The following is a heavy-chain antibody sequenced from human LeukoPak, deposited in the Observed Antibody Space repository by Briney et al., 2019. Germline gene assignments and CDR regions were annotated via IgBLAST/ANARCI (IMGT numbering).Heavy chain of an antibody. J-gene: IGHJ4*02. CDR1: GGSISSGGYY. CDR2: IYYSGST. Sequence: PSETLSLTCTVSGGSISSGGYYWSWIRQHPGKGLEWIGFIYYSGSTYYNPSLKSRVTISVDTSKNQFSLKLSSVTAADTAVYYCARHGFYDSSGYYNENYFDYWGQGTLVTVSS. CDR3: ARHGFYDSSGYYNENYFDY. V-gene: IGHV4-31*03. D-gene: IGHD3-22*01.